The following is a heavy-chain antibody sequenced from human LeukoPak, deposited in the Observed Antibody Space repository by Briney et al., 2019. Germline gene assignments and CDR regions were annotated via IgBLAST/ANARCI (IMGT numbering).Heavy chain of an antibody. CDR1: GFTFDRFT. V-gene: IGHV3-43*01. CDR3: ARDVENYCSGGSCYRRDAFDI. D-gene: IGHD2-15*01. J-gene: IGHJ3*02. Sequence: PGGSLRLSCAASGFTFDRFTIHWVRQTPGKGLEWVSLINRRGHTFYADSVKGRFTISRDNAKNSLYLQMNSLRAEDTAVYYCARDVENYCSGGSCYRRDAFDIWGQGTMVTVSS. CDR2: INRRGHT.